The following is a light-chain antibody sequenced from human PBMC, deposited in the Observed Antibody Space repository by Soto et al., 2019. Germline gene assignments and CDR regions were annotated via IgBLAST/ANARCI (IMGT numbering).Light chain of an antibody. CDR1: QSVYRN. Sequence: IVMTQSPATLSLSPGERATLSCRASQSVYRNLAWYQQKPGQAPRFLIYGASTRATGFPARFSGSVSATDGTITISRLEKEDGAVYVCQQSGSSTLTFGGGTKVDIK. J-gene: IGKJ4*01. V-gene: IGKV3-15*01. CDR3: QQSGSSTLT. CDR2: GAS.